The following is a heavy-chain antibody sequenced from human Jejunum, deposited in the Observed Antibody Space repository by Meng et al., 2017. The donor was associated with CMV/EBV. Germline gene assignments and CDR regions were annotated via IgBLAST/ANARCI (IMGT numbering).Heavy chain of an antibody. V-gene: IGHV4-4*02. D-gene: IGHD6-19*01. J-gene: IGHJ3*02. CDR1: GDSVSSNYG. CDR2: VYHGGST. CDR3: ARHVAVTGTRGFDM. Sequence: SGDSVSSNYGGSWVRQPPGKGLEWIGEVYHGGSTNYNSSLKSRVTILVDKSKNQFSLTLTSVTAADTAFYYCARHVAVTGTRGFDMWGQGTMVTVSS.